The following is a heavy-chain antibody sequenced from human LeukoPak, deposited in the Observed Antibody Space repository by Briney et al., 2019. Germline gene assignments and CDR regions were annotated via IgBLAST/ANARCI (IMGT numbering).Heavy chain of an antibody. CDR1: GYTFTGYY. D-gene: IGHD3-9*01. Sequence: ASVKVSCKASGYTFTGYYMHWVRQAPGQGLEWMGWINPNSGGTNYAQKFQGRVTMTRDTSISTAYMELSRLRSDDTAVYYCARVSDILTGYYPFDYWGQGTLVTVSS. CDR2: INPNSGGT. V-gene: IGHV1-2*02. J-gene: IGHJ4*02. CDR3: ARVSDILTGYYPFDY.